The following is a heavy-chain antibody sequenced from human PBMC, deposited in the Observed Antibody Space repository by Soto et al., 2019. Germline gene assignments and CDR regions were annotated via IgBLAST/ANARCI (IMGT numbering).Heavy chain of an antibody. CDR2: IKQGGNEK. Sequence: TGGSLRVSCEASGFMFSTYLMSWVRQAPGKGLEWVANIKQGGNEKFYVDSVKGRFTISRDNAKKSLFLQMNSLRPEDTAVYYCVGALTYEVPYYYYGMDVWGQGTTVTVSS. D-gene: IGHD3-16*01. CDR3: VGALTYEVPYYYYGMDV. J-gene: IGHJ6*02. CDR1: GFMFSTYL. V-gene: IGHV3-7*01.